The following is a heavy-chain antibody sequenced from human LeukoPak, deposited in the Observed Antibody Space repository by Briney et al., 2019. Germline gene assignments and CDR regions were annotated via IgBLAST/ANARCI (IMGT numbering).Heavy chain of an antibody. D-gene: IGHD3-10*01. J-gene: IGHJ4*02. CDR1: GGSITSGDYY. Sequence: PSETLSLTCTVSGGSITSGDYYWSWIRQPPGKGLEWIGYIYYGESTDYNPSLKSRVTMSLDTSKNQFPLKLSSVTAADTAVYYCARVYYGSGSLYYFDYWGQGTLVTVSS. V-gene: IGHV4-30-4*01. CDR3: ARVYYGSGSLYYFDY. CDR2: IYYGEST.